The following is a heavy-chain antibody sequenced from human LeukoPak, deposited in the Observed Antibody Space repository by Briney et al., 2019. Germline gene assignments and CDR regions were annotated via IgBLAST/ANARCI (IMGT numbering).Heavy chain of an antibody. D-gene: IGHD6-13*01. CDR1: GFAFSSYA. V-gene: IGHV3-23*01. Sequence: PGGSLRLSCAASGFAFSSYAMSWVRQAPGKGLEWVSAISGSGGSTYYADSVKGRFTISRNNSKNTLYLQMNSLRAEDTAVYYCAKEHSSSWEFDYWGQGTLVTVSS. CDR2: ISGSGGST. CDR3: AKEHSSSWEFDY. J-gene: IGHJ4*02.